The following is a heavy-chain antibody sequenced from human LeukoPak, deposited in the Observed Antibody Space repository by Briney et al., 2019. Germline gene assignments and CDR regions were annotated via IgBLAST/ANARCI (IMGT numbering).Heavy chain of an antibody. V-gene: IGHV3-21*01. D-gene: IGHD6-13*01. J-gene: IGHJ4*02. CDR3: ARGFGSSWFYFDY. Sequence: GGSLRLSCAASGFTFISYSMNWVRQAPGKGLEWVSSISSSSSYIFYADSVKGRFTIARDNAKNSLYLQMDSLIAEDTAVYYCARGFGSSWFYFDYWGQGTLVTVSS. CDR1: GFTFISYS. CDR2: ISSSSSYI.